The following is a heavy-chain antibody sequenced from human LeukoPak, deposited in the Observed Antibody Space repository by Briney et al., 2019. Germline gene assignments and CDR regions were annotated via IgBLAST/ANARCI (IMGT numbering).Heavy chain of an antibody. CDR3: ARAPGKSYYYYYYGMDV. D-gene: IGHD1-1*01. CDR1: GYTFTSYY. CDR2: INPSGGST. Sequence: ASVKVSCKASGYTFTSYYMHWVRQAPGQGLEWMGIINPSGGSTSYAQKFQGRVTMTRDTSTSTVYMELSSLRSEDTAVYYYARAPGKSYYYYYYGMDVWGQGTTVTVSS. J-gene: IGHJ6*02. V-gene: IGHV1-46*01.